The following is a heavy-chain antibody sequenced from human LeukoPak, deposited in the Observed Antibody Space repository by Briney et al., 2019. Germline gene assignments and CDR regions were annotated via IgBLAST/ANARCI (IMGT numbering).Heavy chain of an antibody. Sequence: SVKVSCKASGGTFSSYAISWVRQAPGQGLEWMGGIIPIFGTANYAQKFQGRVTITTDESTSTAYMELSGLRSEDTAVYYCARGRDGYNLHYWGQGTLVTVSS. CDR3: ARGRDGYNLHY. V-gene: IGHV1-69*05. D-gene: IGHD5-24*01. CDR2: IIPIFGTA. J-gene: IGHJ4*02. CDR1: GGTFSSYA.